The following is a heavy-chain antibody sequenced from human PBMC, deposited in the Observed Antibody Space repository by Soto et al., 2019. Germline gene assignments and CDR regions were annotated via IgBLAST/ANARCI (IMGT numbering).Heavy chain of an antibody. CDR3: ARDDGRDDELSGCH. D-gene: IGHD1-26*01. CDR1: GYTFTGYY. J-gene: IGHJ4*02. V-gene: IGHV1-2*02. Sequence: QVQLVQSGAEVKKPGASVKVSCKASGYTFTGYYMHWVRQAPGQGLEWMGWIKPNSGGTNYAQKCQCRVTMTRDTSISTAYMEMSRLRSDDTAVYYCARDDGRDDELSGCHWGQGTLVTVSS. CDR2: IKPNSGGT.